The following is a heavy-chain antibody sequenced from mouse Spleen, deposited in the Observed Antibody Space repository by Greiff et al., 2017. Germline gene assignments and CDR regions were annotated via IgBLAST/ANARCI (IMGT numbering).Heavy chain of an antibody. CDR2: INPYNGGT. V-gene: IGHV1-19*01. CDR3: ARLDGYYAMDY. CDR1: GYTFTDYY. D-gene: IGHD2-3*01. J-gene: IGHJ4*01. Sequence: EVQLQQSGPVLVKPGASVKMSCKASGYTFTDYYMNWVKQSHGKSLEWIGVINPYNGGTSYNQKFKGKATLTVDKSSSTAYMELNSLTSEDSAVYYCARLDGYYAMDYWGQGTSVTVSS.